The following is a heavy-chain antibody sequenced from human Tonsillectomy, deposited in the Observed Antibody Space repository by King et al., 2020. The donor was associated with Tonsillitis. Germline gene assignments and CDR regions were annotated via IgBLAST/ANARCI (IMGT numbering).Heavy chain of an antibody. V-gene: IGHV4-38-2*02. CDR3: ARDGSSGYYYVGFDV. CDR2: MYHSGST. Sequence: VQLQESGPGLVKPSETLSLTCAVSGYSISSGYYWGWIRQPPGKGLEWIGSMYHSGSTHYTPSLKSRVTISVDTSKNQFSLKLSYVTAAYTAVYYWARDGSSGYYYVGFDVWGQGTLVTVSS. J-gene: IGHJ4*02. CDR1: GYSISSGYY. D-gene: IGHD3-22*01.